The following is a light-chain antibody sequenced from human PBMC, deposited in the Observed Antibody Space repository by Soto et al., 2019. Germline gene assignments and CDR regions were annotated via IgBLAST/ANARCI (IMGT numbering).Light chain of an antibody. CDR1: QSVSSD. V-gene: IGKV3-11*01. CDR2: DAS. J-gene: IGKJ5*01. Sequence: EIVLTQSPATLSLSPGERATLSCRASQSVSSDLAWYQHKPGQAPRLLIHDASNRATGIPARFSGSGSGTDFTLTISSLEAEDFAVYYCQQRTNWPSSTFGQGTRLEIK. CDR3: QQRTNWPSST.